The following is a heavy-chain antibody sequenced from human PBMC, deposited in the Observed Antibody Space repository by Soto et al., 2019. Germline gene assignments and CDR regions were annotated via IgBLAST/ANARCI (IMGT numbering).Heavy chain of an antibody. CDR3: ARLVDAATFPYFDY. V-gene: IGHV4-39*01. J-gene: IGHJ4*02. CDR1: GGSISSSSYY. D-gene: IGHD2-15*01. Sequence: QLQLQESGPGLVKPSETLSLTCTVSGGSISSSSYYWGWIRQPPGKGLEWIGSIYYSGSTYYNPSLKSRVTISVETSKNQFSLKLSSVTAADTAVYYCARLVDAATFPYFDYWGQGTLVTVSS. CDR2: IYYSGST.